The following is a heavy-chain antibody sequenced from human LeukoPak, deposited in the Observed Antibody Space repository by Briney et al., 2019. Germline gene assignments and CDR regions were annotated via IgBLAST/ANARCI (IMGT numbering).Heavy chain of an antibody. CDR2: IIPILGIA. CDR3: ATSPALATAGIWFDP. CDR1: GGTFSSYA. J-gene: IGHJ5*02. V-gene: IGHV1-69*04. Sequence: ASVKVSCKASGGTFSSYAISWVRQAPGQGLEWMGRIIPILGIANYAQKFQGRVTITADKSTSTAHMELSSLRSEDTAVYYCATSPALATAGIWFDPWGQGTLVTVSS. D-gene: IGHD6-13*01.